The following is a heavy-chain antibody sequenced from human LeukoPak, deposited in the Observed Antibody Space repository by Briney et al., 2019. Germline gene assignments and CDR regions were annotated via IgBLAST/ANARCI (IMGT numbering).Heavy chain of an antibody. CDR1: GIIFNTHA. D-gene: IGHD2-2*01. Sequence: GGSLRLSCAASGIIFNTHAMSWVRQAPGKGLEWVSAISGSGGSTYYADSVKGRFTISRDNSKNTLYLQMNSLRAEDTAVYYCAKIVVPAAMYYFDYWGQGTLVTVSS. CDR3: AKIVVPAAMYYFDY. CDR2: ISGSGGST. J-gene: IGHJ4*02. V-gene: IGHV3-23*01.